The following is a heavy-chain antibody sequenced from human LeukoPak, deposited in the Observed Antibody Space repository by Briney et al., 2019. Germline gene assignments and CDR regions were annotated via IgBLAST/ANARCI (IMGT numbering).Heavy chain of an antibody. D-gene: IGHD2-21*01. CDR2: SNPNSGGT. V-gene: IGHV1-2*02. Sequence: ASVKVSCKTSGFTFTAYYVHWVRQAPGEGLEWMGWSNPNSGGTNYAQKFQGRVTMTRDTSISTAYMELRSLRFDDTAVYFCARGLRDCGEIYCDHFYMDVWGEGTTVTVSS. J-gene: IGHJ6*03. CDR3: ARGLRDCGEIYCDHFYMDV. CDR1: GFTFTAYY.